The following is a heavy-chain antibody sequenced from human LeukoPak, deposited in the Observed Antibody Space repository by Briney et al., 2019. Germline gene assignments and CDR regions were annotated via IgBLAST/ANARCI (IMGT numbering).Heavy chain of an antibody. CDR3: AREGAKGISSYFDY. J-gene: IGHJ4*02. CDR1: GFTFSSYA. Sequence: GGSLRLSCAASGFTFSSYAMHWVRQAPGKGLEWVAVISYDGSNKYYADSVKGRFTISRDNSKNTLYLQMSSLRAEDTAVYYCAREGAKGISSYFDYWGQGTLVTVSS. V-gene: IGHV3-30*04. D-gene: IGHD6-6*01. CDR2: ISYDGSNK.